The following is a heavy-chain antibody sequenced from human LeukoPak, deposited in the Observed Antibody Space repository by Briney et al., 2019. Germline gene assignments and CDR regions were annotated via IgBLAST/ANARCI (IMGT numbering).Heavy chain of an antibody. V-gene: IGHV3-11*06. Sequence: GGSLRLSCAASGFTFSGYYMSWIRQAPGKGLEWVSSISSSSTYTNYADSVKGRFTISRDNAKNSLYLQMNSLRAEDTAVYYWARWGTVAFDYWGQGTLVTVPS. CDR1: GFTFSGYY. J-gene: IGHJ4*02. CDR2: ISSSSTYT. CDR3: ARWGTVAFDY. D-gene: IGHD6-19*01.